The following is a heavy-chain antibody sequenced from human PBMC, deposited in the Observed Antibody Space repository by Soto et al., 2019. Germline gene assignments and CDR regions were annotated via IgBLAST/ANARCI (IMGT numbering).Heavy chain of an antibody. CDR1: GFTFSSYS. V-gene: IGHV3-21*01. CDR2: ISSSSSYI. Sequence: GGSLRLSCAASGFTFSSYSMNWVRQAPGKGLEWVSSISSSSSYIYYADSVKGRLTISRDNAKNSLYLQMNSLRAEDTAVYYCARDTHSAAASYYYDSSGYPFDYWGQGTLVTVSS. D-gene: IGHD3-22*01. CDR3: ARDTHSAAASYYYDSSGYPFDY. J-gene: IGHJ4*02.